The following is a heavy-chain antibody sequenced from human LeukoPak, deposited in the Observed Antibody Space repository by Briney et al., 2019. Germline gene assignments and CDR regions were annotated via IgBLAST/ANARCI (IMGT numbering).Heavy chain of an antibody. J-gene: IGHJ4*02. CDR2: IWRSDHT. V-gene: IGHV4-4*02. Sequence: PSETLSLTCAVSGGSISSGDWWSWVRQPPGRGLEWIGYIWRSDHTNYNPSLKSRVTMSLDKSKNQFSLKLSSVTAADTAVYYCARDPHCSSTNCPFDFWGQGTLVIVSS. D-gene: IGHD2-2*01. CDR3: ARDPHCSSTNCPFDF. CDR1: GGSISSGDW.